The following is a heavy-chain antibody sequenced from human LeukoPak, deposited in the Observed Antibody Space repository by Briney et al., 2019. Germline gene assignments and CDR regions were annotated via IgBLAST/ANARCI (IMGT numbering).Heavy chain of an antibody. J-gene: IGHJ3*02. CDR3: ARDRLGKAQWLVQYDAFDI. Sequence: SETLSLTCTVSGGSISSNGYYWAWIRQPPGKGLEWIGSIYYSGGTYYNPSLKSRVTISVDTSKNQFSLKLSSVTAADTAVYYCARDRLGKAQWLVQYDAFDIWGQGTMVTVSS. V-gene: IGHV4-39*07. CDR1: GGSISSNGYY. D-gene: IGHD6-19*01. CDR2: IYYSGGT.